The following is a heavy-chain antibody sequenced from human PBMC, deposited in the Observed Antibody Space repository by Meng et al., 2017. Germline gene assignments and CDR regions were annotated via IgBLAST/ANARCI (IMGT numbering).Heavy chain of an antibody. CDR2: ISYDGSNK. Sequence: QVQLQESGPGLVKPSGTLSLTCAVSGGSISSSNWWSWVRQAPGKGLEWVAVISYDGSNKYYADSVKGRFTISRDNSKNTLYLQMNSLRAEDTAVYYCARGSYYDSSGYYSVNYWGQGTLVTVSS. V-gene: IGHV3-30*01. CDR1: GGSISSSN. J-gene: IGHJ4*02. CDR3: ARGSYYDSSGYYSVNY. D-gene: IGHD3-22*01.